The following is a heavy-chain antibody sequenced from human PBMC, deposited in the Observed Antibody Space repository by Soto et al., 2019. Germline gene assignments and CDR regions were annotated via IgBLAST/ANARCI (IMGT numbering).Heavy chain of an antibody. V-gene: IGHV1-2*02. CDR2: INPNSGGT. J-gene: IGHJ4*02. Sequence: ASVKVSCKASGYTFTAYYMHWVRQAPGQGLGWMGWINPNSGGTNYAQKFQGRVTMTRDTSISTAFMELSRLIFDDTAVYFCARDQGGKHYYDNSGYYYYFDYWGQGTLVTVSS. D-gene: IGHD3-22*01. CDR1: GYTFTAYY. CDR3: ARDQGGKHYYDNSGYYYYFDY.